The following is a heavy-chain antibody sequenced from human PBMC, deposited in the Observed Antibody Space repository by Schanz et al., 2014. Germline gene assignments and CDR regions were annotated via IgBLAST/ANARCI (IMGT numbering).Heavy chain of an antibody. D-gene: IGHD3-10*01. Sequence: EVKLLESGGTLVRPGGSLRLSCAASGFTFSSHWMHWVRQDPGKGLVWVARINSVGSNTDYADSVTGRFTISRDNAKNTLYLQMNSLRAEDTAVYYCARIGGSVFDYWAQGTLVTVSS. CDR1: GFTFSSHW. V-gene: IGHV3-74*02. J-gene: IGHJ4*02. CDR3: ARIGGSVFDY. CDR2: INSVGSNT.